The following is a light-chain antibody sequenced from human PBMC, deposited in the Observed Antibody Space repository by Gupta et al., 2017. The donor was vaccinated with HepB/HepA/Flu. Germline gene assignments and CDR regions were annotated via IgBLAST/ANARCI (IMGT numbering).Light chain of an antibody. J-gene: IGLJ2*01. Sequence: QSSLPRPASVSGSPVLSITLSCPATSSAVGGYNYVSWYEQHPGKAPNLMIYDVSNRPSGVSTRFSGAKSGNTASLTITGLQTDDEADYYCSTSASSNTPVVFGGGTKLTVL. CDR3: STSASSNTPVV. CDR1: SSAVGGYNY. CDR2: DVS. V-gene: IGLV2-14*03.